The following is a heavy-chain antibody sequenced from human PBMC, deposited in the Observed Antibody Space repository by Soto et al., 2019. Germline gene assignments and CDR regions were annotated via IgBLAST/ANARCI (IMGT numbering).Heavy chain of an antibody. J-gene: IGHJ4*02. D-gene: IGHD2-8*02. CDR2: IYYSGST. V-gene: IGHV4-61*08. Sequence: PSETLSLTYTVSGGSISSGGYYWSWIRQPPGKGLEWIGYIYYSGSTNYNPSLKSRVTISVDTSKNQFSLKLTSVTAADTAVYYCARDKITGLFDYWGQGTLVTVSS. CDR1: GGSISSGGYY. CDR3: ARDKITGLFDY.